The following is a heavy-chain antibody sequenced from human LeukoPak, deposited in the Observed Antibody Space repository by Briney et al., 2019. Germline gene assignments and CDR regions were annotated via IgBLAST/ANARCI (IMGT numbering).Heavy chain of an antibody. Sequence: SETLSLTCTVSGGSINNYFWSWIRQPPGKGLECIAYIYYSDSTNYKPSLKSRVTVSVDTSKNQFSLKLSSVTAADTAVYYCARFPGGAEYRHYYYMDVWGTGTTVTVSS. V-gene: IGHV4-59*01. CDR3: ARFPGGAEYRHYYYMDV. D-gene: IGHD1-14*01. CDR1: GGSINNYF. CDR2: IYYSDST. J-gene: IGHJ6*03.